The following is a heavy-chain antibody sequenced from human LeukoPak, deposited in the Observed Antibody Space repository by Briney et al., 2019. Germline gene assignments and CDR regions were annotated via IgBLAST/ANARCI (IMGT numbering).Heavy chain of an antibody. CDR3: ARDHAVRELIVTGKNGMDV. D-gene: IGHD3-10*01. CDR1: GDSISNNY. V-gene: IGHV4-4*07. CDR2: ISTSGST. Sequence: SETLSLICTVSGDSISNNYWSWIRQPAGKGLEWIGRISTSGSTNYNPSLKSRVTMSVDTSKNQFSLKMNSVTAADTAVYYCARDHAVRELIVTGKNGMDVWGQGTTVTVSS. J-gene: IGHJ6*02.